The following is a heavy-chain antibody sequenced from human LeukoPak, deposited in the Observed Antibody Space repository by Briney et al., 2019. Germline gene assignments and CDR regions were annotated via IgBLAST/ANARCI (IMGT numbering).Heavy chain of an antibody. CDR1: GFTFSSYG. J-gene: IGHJ4*02. V-gene: IGHV3-33*06. Sequence: GRSLRLSCAASGFTFSSYGMHWVRQAPGKGLEWVAVIWYDGSNKYYADSVKGRFTISRDNSKNTLYLQMNSLRAEDTAVYYCAKDYGGYGGFDYWGQGTLVTVSS. D-gene: IGHD5-12*01. CDR3: AKDYGGYGGFDY. CDR2: IWYDGSNK.